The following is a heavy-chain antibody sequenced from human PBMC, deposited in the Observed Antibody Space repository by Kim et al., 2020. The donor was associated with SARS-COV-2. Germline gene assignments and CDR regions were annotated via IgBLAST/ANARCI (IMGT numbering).Heavy chain of an antibody. J-gene: IGHJ6*02. CDR1: GGSVSSGSYY. CDR2: IYYSGST. V-gene: IGHV4-61*01. Sequence: SETLSLTCTVSGGSVSSGSYYWSWIRQPPGKGLEWIGYIYYSGSTNYNPSLKSRVTISVDTSKNQFSLKLSSVTAADTAVYYCARDLIRGYCSGGSCYYYYYGMDVWGQGTTVTVSS. D-gene: IGHD2-15*01. CDR3: ARDLIRGYCSGGSCYYYYYGMDV.